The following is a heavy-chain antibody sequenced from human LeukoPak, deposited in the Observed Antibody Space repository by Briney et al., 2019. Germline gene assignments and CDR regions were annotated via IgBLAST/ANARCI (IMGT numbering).Heavy chain of an antibody. CDR2: ISGSGGST. D-gene: IGHD3-22*01. J-gene: IGHJ3*02. Sequence: GGSLRLSCAASGFTFSSYGMHWVRQAPGKGLEWVSAISGSGGSTYYADSVKGRFTISRDNSKNTLYLQMNSLRAEDTAVYYCAKDNEYYDSSGSDAFDIWGQGTMVTVSS. V-gene: IGHV3-23*01. CDR3: AKDNEYYDSSGSDAFDI. CDR1: GFTFSSYG.